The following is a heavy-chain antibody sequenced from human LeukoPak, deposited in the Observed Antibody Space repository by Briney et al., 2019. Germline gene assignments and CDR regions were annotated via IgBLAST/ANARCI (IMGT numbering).Heavy chain of an antibody. CDR2: VWYDGSNE. Sequence: GRSLRLSCAASGFTFSRYAMHWVRQAPGKGMEGVAIVWYDGSNENYVDSVKGRFTISRDNAKNTLYLQMNSLGAEDTAVYFCARVDTAMGSLDYWGQGILVTVSS. D-gene: IGHD5-18*01. CDR3: ARVDTAMGSLDY. V-gene: IGHV3-33*01. CDR1: GFTFSRYA. J-gene: IGHJ4*02.